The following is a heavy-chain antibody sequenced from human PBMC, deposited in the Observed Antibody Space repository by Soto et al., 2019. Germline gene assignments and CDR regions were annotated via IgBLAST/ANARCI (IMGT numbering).Heavy chain of an antibody. Sequence: EGQLVESGGGLVQPGESLRLSCAASGFTFSSYWMHWVRQVPGKGLVWVSRIDNDGNSPAYADSVKGRFTISRDNAKNTVYLQMTSLSAEDTAMYYCVRDRPHTWFDPWGEGALVTVSS. CDR2: IDNDGNSP. J-gene: IGHJ5*02. CDR1: GFTFSSYW. CDR3: VRDRPHTWFDP. V-gene: IGHV3-74*01.